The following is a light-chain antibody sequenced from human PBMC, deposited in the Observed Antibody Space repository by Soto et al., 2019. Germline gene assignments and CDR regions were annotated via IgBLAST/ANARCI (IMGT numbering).Light chain of an antibody. J-gene: IGKJ1*01. CDR3: QQYSNWAPIT. CDR1: QSVSSSY. V-gene: IGKV3-20*01. Sequence: EIVLTQSPGTLSLSPGERATLSCRASQSVSSSYLAWYQQKPGQAPRLLIYGASSRATGIPDRFSGSGSGTEFTLTISSLQSEDFAVYYCQQYSNWAPITFGQGTKVDIK. CDR2: GAS.